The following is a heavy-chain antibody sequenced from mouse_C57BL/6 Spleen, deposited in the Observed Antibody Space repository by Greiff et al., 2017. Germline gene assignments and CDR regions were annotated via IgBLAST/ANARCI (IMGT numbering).Heavy chain of an antibody. D-gene: IGHD2-1*01. Sequence: EVMLVESEGGLVQPGRSMKLSCTASGFTFSDYYMAWVRQVPEKGLEWVANINYDGSSTYYLDSLKSRFIISRDNAKNILYLQMSSLKSEDTATYYCAREDYGKVYAMDYWGQGTSVTVSS. CDR2: INYDGSST. J-gene: IGHJ4*01. CDR3: AREDYGKVYAMDY. V-gene: IGHV5-16*01. CDR1: GFTFSDYY.